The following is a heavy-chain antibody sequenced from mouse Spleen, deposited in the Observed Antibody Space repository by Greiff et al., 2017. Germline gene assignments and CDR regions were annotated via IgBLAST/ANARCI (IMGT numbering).Heavy chain of an antibody. Sequence: QVQLKQPGAELVRPGSSVKLSCKASGYTFTSYWMHWVKQRPIQGLEWIGNIDPSDSETHYNQKFKDKATLTVDKSSSTAYMQLSSLTSEDSAVYYCARDGNYVPFDYWGQGTTLTVSS. J-gene: IGHJ2*01. CDR3: ARDGNYVPFDY. CDR2: IDPSDSET. CDR1: GYTFTSYW. V-gene: IGHV1-52*01. D-gene: IGHD2-1*01.